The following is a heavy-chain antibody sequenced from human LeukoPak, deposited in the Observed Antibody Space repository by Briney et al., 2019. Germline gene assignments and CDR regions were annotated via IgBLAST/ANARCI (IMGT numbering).Heavy chain of an antibody. CDR3: ARDLDGYCSSTSCPRP. D-gene: IGHD2-2*03. J-gene: IGHJ1*01. CDR2: INPNSGGT. V-gene: IGHV1-2*02. CDR1: GYTFTGCY. Sequence: ASVKVSCKASGYTFTGCYMHWVRQAPGQGLEWMGWINPNSGGTNYAQKFQGRVTMTRDTSISTAYMELSRLRSDDTAVYYCARDLDGYCSSTSCPRPWGQGTLVTVSS.